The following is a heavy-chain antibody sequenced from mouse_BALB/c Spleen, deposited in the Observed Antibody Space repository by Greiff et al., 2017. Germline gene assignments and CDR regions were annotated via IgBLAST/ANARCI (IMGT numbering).Heavy chain of an antibody. CDR1: GFNIKDTY. CDR3: ARSDYYGSSYDY. J-gene: IGHJ2*01. CDR2: IDPANGNT. Sequence: EVQLVESGAELVKPGASVKLSCTASGFNIKDTYMHWVKQRPEQGLEWIGRIDPANGNTKYDPKFQGKATITADTSSNTAYLQLSSLTSEDTAVYYCARSDYYGSSYDYWGQGTTLTVSS. D-gene: IGHD1-1*01. V-gene: IGHV14-3*02.